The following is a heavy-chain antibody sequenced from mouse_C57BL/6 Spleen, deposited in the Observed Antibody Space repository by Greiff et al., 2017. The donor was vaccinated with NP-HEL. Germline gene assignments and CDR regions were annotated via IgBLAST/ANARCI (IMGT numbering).Heavy chain of an antibody. D-gene: IGHD1-1*01. J-gene: IGHJ4*01. CDR1: GYAFTNYL. CDR2: INPGSGGT. CDR3: ARSDYYGSSYRYYAMDY. Sequence: QVQLQQSGAELVRPGTSVKVSCKASGYAFTNYLIEWVKQRPGQGLEWIGVINPGSGGTNYNEKFKGKATLTADKSSSTAYMQLSSLTSEDSAVYFCARSDYYGSSYRYYAMDYWGQGTSVTVSS. V-gene: IGHV1-54*01.